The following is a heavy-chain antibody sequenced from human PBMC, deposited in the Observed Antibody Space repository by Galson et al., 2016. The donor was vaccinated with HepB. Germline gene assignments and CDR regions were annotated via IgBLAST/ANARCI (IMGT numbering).Heavy chain of an antibody. J-gene: IGHJ6*04. D-gene: IGHD2-2*01. Sequence: GLEWVSAISGSGGSTYYADSVKGGFTISRDNSKNKLYLQMNSLRAEDTAVYYCVQGSTAPAVWGKGTTVTVSS. CDR3: VQGSTAPAV. V-gene: IGHV3-23*01. CDR2: ISGSGGST.